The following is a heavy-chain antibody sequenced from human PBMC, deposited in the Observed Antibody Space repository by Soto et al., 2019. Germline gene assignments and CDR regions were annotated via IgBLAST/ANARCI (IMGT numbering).Heavy chain of an antibody. Sequence: SETLSLTCNVSGGSIRSYYWRRIRQPAGKALEWIGRIYTSGTTNYNPSLKSRATMLVDTSKNQFSLKLSPVTAADTAVYYCARDGASGFGMDVWGQGTTVTVSS. J-gene: IGHJ6*02. CDR1: GGSIRSYY. CDR3: ARDGASGFGMDV. V-gene: IGHV4-4*07. CDR2: IYTSGTT. D-gene: IGHD1-26*01.